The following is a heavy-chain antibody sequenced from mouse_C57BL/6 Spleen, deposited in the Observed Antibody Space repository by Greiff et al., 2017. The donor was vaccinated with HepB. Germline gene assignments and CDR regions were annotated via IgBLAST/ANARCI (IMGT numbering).Heavy chain of an antibody. CDR3: ASYDYERFAY. D-gene: IGHD2-4*01. V-gene: IGHV7-3*01. CDR2: IRNKANGYTT. CDR1: GFTFTDYY. Sequence: EVTLVESGGGLVQPGGSLSLSCAASGFTFTDYYMSWVRQPPGKALEWLGFIRNKANGYTTEYSASVKGRFTISRDNSQSILYLQMNALRAEDSATYYCASYDYERFAYWGQGTLVTVSA. J-gene: IGHJ3*01.